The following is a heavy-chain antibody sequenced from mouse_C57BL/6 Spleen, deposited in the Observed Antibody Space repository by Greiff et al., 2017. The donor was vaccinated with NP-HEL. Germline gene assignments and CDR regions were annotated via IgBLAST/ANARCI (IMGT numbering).Heavy chain of an antibody. V-gene: IGHV1-69*01. D-gene: IGHD1-1*01. CDR3: ARSWDGSSYGFAY. J-gene: IGHJ3*01. Sequence: QVQLQQPGAELVMPGASVKLSCKASGYTFTSYWMHWVKQRPGQGLEWIGEIDPSDSYTNYNQKFKGKSTLTVDKSSSTAYMQLSSLTSEDSAVYYCARSWDGSSYGFAYWGQGTLVTVSA. CDR2: IDPSDSYT. CDR1: GYTFTSYW.